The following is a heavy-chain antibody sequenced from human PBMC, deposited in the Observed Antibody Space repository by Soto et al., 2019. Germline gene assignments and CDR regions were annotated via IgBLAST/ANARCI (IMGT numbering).Heavy chain of an antibody. D-gene: IGHD5-18*01. Sequence: QAQLVESGGGVVQPGRSLRLSCAASGFAFSSYGMHWVRQAPGTGLEWVAVISYDGSLQHYADSVKGRFTISRDNSTNMVLLQMSGLRAEDTAVYYCVSDRGYGHASVPYSWGQGTLVSVSS. CDR2: ISYDGSLQ. J-gene: IGHJ4*02. CDR1: GFAFSSYG. V-gene: IGHV3-30*03. CDR3: VSDRGYGHASVPYS.